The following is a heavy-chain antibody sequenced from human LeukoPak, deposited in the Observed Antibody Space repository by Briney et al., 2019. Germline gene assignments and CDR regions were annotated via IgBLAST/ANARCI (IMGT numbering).Heavy chain of an antibody. CDR1: GFTFDDYG. D-gene: IGHD6-13*01. J-gene: IGHJ4*02. CDR3: AKDTAEYSSSWYYFDY. V-gene: IGHV3-20*04. CDR2: INWNGGST. Sequence: GGSLRLSCAASGFTFDDYGMSWVRQAPGKGLEWVSGINWNGGSTGYADSVKGRFTISRDNSKNTLYLQMNSLRAEDTAVYYCAKDTAEYSSSWYYFDYWGQGTLVTVSS.